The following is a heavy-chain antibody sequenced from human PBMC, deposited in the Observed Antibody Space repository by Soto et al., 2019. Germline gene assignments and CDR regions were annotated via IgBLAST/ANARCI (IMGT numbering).Heavy chain of an antibody. V-gene: IGHV3-11*06. CDR3: ARSSGRRHVFTFDYGLEG. CDR2: SSSSGGYT. CDR1: GFSVGDNY. D-gene: IGHD3-16*01. J-gene: IGHJ6*02. Sequence: QVQLVESGGGLVEPGGSLRLSCAASGFSVGDNYMTWIRQAPGKGLEWLSYSSSSGGYTNYADSVKGRFTISRDKAKNSLYLKMDCLRVEDTAVYFCARSSGRRHVFTFDYGLEGWGQGTTVTVSS.